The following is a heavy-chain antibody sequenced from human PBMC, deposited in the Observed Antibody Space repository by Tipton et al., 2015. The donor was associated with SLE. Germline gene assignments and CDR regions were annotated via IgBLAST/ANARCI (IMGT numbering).Heavy chain of an antibody. CDR2: IYYSGST. J-gene: IGHJ3*02. CDR1: GGSISSSSYY. Sequence: LRLSCIVSGGSISSSSYYWGWIRQPPGKGLEWIGSIYYSGSTYYNPSLKSRVTISVDTSKNQFSRKLSSVTAADTAVYYCAREPSMVGAFDIWGQGTMVTVSS. V-gene: IGHV4-39*07. D-gene: IGHD3-10*01. CDR3: AREPSMVGAFDI.